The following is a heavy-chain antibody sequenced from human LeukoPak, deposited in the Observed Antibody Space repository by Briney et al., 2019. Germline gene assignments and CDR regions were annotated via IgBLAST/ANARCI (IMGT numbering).Heavy chain of an antibody. D-gene: IGHD3-10*01. CDR2: VSSSGSSI. CDR3: AKGKDYYTSGSYYNFDF. CDR1: GFTFSSYS. V-gene: IGHV3-21*04. Sequence: GGSLRLSCAASGFTFSSYSMNWVRQAPGKGLEWVSSVSSSGSSIYYADSVKGRFTISRDNSKNTLFLQMNSLRAEDTAIYYCAKGKDYYTSGSYYNFDFWGQGTLVTVSS. J-gene: IGHJ4*02.